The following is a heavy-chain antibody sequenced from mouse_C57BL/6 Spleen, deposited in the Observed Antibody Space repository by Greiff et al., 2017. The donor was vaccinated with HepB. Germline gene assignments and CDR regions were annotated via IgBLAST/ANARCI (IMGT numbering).Heavy chain of an antibody. V-gene: IGHV1-82*01. D-gene: IGHD1-1*01. CDR2: IYPGDGDT. CDR1: GYAFSSSW. J-gene: IGHJ2*01. Sequence: QVQLKESGPELVKPGASVKISCKASGYAFSSSWMNWVKQRPGKGLEWIGRIYPGDGDTNYNGKFKGKATLTADKSSSTAYMQLSSLTSEDSAVYFCARGGEYYGSGLFYSWGQRTTLSVSS. CDR3: ARGGEYYGSGLFYS.